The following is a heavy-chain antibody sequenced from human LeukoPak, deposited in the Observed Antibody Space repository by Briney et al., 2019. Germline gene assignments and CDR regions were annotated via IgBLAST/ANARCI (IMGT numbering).Heavy chain of an antibody. CDR3: ARADCGGDCPPYCYYMDV. CDR1: GFTFSTYR. D-gene: IGHD2-21*01. CDR2: ISRSSDYM. Sequence: PGGSLRLSCVASGFTFSTYRLNWVRQAPGKGLEWVSSISRSSDYMYYANSVKGRFTISRDNAKNSLYLQMNSLRAEDTAVYYCARADCGGDCPPYCYYMDVWGKGTTVTVAS. J-gene: IGHJ6*03. V-gene: IGHV3-21*01.